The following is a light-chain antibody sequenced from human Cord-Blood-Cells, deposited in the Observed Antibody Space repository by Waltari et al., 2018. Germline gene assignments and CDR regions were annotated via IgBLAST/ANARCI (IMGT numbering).Light chain of an antibody. Sequence: DIQMTQSPSSRSASVGDRVTITCQASQDISNYLNWYQQKPGKAPKLLIYDASNLETGVPSRFSGSGSGTDFTFPISSLQPEDIATYYCQQYDNLLTFGGGTKVEIK. CDR2: DAS. V-gene: IGKV1-33*01. CDR3: QQYDNLLT. J-gene: IGKJ4*01. CDR1: QDISNY.